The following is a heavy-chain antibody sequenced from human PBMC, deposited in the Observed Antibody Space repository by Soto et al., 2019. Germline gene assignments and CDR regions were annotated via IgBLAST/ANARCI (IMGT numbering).Heavy chain of an antibody. CDR1: NASISTISSYY. CDR3: VRDYLLTGFDT. CDR2: VYYSGST. D-gene: IGHD3-9*01. V-gene: IGHV4-61*01. J-gene: IGHJ5*02. Sequence: SETLSLTCTVSNASISTISSYYWTWVRQPPGKGLEWIGYVYYSGSTNFNPSLKSRVGMSIDTSKNQFSLELKSVTAADTATYYCVRDYLLTGFDTWGQGTLVTVSA.